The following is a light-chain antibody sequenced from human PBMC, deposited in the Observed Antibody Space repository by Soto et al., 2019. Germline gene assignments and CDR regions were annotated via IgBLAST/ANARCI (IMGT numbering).Light chain of an antibody. Sequence: DIPMTQSPSTLSASVGDRVTITCRASQSINNWLAWYQQKPGKAPDLLIFDASSLESGVPSRFSGSGSGTEFTLTISSLQPDDFATYYCQQYYSFSWTFGQGTKVEIK. CDR3: QQYYSFSWT. CDR1: QSINNW. V-gene: IGKV1-5*01. CDR2: DAS. J-gene: IGKJ1*01.